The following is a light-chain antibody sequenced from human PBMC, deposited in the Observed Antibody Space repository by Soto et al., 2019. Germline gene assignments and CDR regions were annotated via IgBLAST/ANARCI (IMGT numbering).Light chain of an antibody. CDR3: HQYNKWPLT. V-gene: IGKV3-15*01. Sequence: EIVVTLSPATLSVAPGERATLSCSASQSISNNLAWYQQKPGQAPRLRIFGISTRGPGIPARFSGSGSGTEFTLTISSLQSEDFAVYYCHQYNKWPLTFGGGTKVDIK. CDR2: GIS. CDR1: QSISNN. J-gene: IGKJ4*01.